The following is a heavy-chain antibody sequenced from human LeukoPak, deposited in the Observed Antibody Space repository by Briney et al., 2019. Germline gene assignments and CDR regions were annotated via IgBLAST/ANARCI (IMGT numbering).Heavy chain of an antibody. V-gene: IGHV1-58*01. CDR2: IVVGSGNT. D-gene: IGHD6-19*01. Sequence: TSVKVSCKASGFTFINSAVQWVRQARGQRLEWIGWIVVGSGNTDYAQKFQERVTITRDMPTTTAYMELSSLRSEDTAVYYCAADRGSSGWYWFDPWGQGTLVTVST. CDR1: GFTFINSA. J-gene: IGHJ5*02. CDR3: AADRGSSGWYWFDP.